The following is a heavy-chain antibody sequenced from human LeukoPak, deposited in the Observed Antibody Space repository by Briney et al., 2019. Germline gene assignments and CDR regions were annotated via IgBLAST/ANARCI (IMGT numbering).Heavy chain of an antibody. CDR3: ARDQVRRGGDYYGMDV. Sequence: GRSLRLSCAASGFTFSGYGMHWVRQAPGKGLEWVAVIWYDGSNKYYADSVKGRFTISRDNSKNTLYLQMNSLRAEDTAVYYCARDQVRRGGDYYGMDVWGQGTTVTVSS. D-gene: IGHD2-21*01. J-gene: IGHJ6*02. CDR1: GFTFSGYG. V-gene: IGHV3-33*01. CDR2: IWYDGSNK.